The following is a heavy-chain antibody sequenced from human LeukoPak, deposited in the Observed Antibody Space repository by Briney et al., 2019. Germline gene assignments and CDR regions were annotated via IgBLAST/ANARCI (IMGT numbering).Heavy chain of an antibody. V-gene: IGHV1-8*01. CDR2: MNPNSGNT. CDR3: ARESYGSGSYPYYYYGMDV. CDR1: GYTFTSYD. J-gene: IGHJ6*02. Sequence: ASVKVSCKASGYTFTSYDINWVRPATGQGLEWMGWMNPNSGNTGYAQKFQGRVTMTRNTSISTAYMELSSLRSEDTAVYYCARESYGSGSYPYYYYGMDVWGQGTTVTVSS. D-gene: IGHD3-10*01.